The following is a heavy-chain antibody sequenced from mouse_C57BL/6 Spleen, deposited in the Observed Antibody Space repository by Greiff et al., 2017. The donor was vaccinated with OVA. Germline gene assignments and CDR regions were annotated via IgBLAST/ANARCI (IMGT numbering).Heavy chain of an antibody. CDR3: ASPIYYGNYGRAMDY. V-gene: IGHV5-9*01. D-gene: IGHD2-1*01. J-gene: IGHJ4*01. CDR1: GFTFSSYT. CDR2: ISGGGGNT. Sequence: EVQRVESGGGLVKPGGSLKLSCAASGFTFSSYTMSWVRQTPEKRLEWVATISGGGGNTYYPDSVKGRFTISRDNAKNTLYLQMSSLRSEDTALYYCASPIYYGNYGRAMDYWGQGTSVTVSS.